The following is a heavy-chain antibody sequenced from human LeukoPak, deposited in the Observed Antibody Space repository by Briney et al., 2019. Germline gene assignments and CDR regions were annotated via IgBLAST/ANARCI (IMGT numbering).Heavy chain of an antibody. CDR2: ISAYNGNT. CDR3: ARGIAAPDY. Sequence: GASVKVSCKTSGYTFIGYDINWVRQAPGQGLEWMGWISAYNGNTNYAQKLQGRVTMTTDTSTSTAYMELRSLRSDDTAVYYCARGIAAPDYWGQGTLVAVSS. J-gene: IGHJ4*02. CDR1: GYTFIGYD. V-gene: IGHV1-18*01. D-gene: IGHD6-6*01.